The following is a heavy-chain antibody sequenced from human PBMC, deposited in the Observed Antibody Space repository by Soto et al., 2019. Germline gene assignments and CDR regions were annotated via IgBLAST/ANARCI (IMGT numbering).Heavy chain of an antibody. V-gene: IGHV3-72*01. CDR2: TRNKANSYTT. D-gene: IGHD3-22*01. J-gene: IGHJ3*02. Sequence: GGSLRLSCAASGFTFSDHYMDWVRQAPGKGLEWVGRTRNKANSYTTEYAASVKGRFTISRDDSKNSLYLQMNSLKTEDTAVYYCARGGGYDSSGYYYADAFDIWGQGTMVTVSS. CDR3: ARGGGYDSSGYYYADAFDI. CDR1: GFTFSDHY.